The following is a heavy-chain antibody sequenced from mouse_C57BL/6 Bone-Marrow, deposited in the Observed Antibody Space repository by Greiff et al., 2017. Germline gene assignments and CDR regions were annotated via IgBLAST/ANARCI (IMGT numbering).Heavy chain of an antibody. CDR2: INPNNVGT. V-gene: IGHV1-26*01. Sequence: VKLQQSGPELVKPGASVKISCKASGYTFTDYYMNWVKQSHGKSLEWIGDINPNNVGTSYNQKFKGKATLTVDKSSSTAYMELRSLTSEDSAVYYCAMVYYDYDGGYFDYWGQGTTLTVSS. J-gene: IGHJ2*01. CDR3: AMVYYDYDGGYFDY. CDR1: GYTFTDYY. D-gene: IGHD2-4*01.